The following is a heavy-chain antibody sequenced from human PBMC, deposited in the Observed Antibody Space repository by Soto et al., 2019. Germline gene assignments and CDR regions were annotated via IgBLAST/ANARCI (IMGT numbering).Heavy chain of an antibody. CDR1: GFTFSSYN. V-gene: IGHV3-64*02. J-gene: IGHJ4*02. Sequence: EVQLVESGEGLVQPGGSLRLSCAASGFTFSSYNIHWIRQAPGKGLEFVSAISRSGDRTYYADSVKGRFTITRDNSQNTVGLQMGSLRAEDMAVYYCARARCSSGQCYYFDYWGRGALVSVSS. D-gene: IGHD2-15*01. CDR3: ARARCSSGQCYYFDY. CDR2: ISRSGDRT.